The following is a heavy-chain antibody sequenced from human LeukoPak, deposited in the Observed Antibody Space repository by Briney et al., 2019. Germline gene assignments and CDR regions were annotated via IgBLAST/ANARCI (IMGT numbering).Heavy chain of an antibody. V-gene: IGHV1-24*01. J-gene: IGHJ6*02. CDR1: RYTLTELS. CDR3: ATEQQLVQGYYYYGMDV. Sequence: GASVKVSCKVSRYTLTELSMHWVRQAPGKGLEWMGGFDPEDGETIYAQKFQGRVTMTEDTSTDTAYMELSSLRSEDTAVYYCATEQQLVQGYYYYGMDVWGQGTTVTVSS. D-gene: IGHD6-13*01. CDR2: FDPEDGET.